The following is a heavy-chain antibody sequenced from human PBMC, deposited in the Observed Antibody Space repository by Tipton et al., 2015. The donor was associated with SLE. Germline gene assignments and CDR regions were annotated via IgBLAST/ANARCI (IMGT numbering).Heavy chain of an antibody. CDR3: AREGYYDNSGYYPLFDS. J-gene: IGHJ4*01. CDR2: IYHSGST. Sequence: TLSLTCTVSGGSISSGGYSWSWIRQPPGKGLEWIGYIYHSGSTSYNPSLKSRVTISVDRSKNQFSLKLSSVTATDTAVYYCAREGYYDNSGYYPLFDSWCQGILVTVSS. V-gene: IGHV4-30-2*01. CDR1: GGSISSGGYS. D-gene: IGHD3-22*01.